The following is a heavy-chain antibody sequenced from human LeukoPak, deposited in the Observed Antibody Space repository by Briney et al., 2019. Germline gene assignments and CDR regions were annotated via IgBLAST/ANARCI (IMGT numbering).Heavy chain of an antibody. V-gene: IGHV1-2*02. CDR2: IQANSGGT. CDR3: VREMHGFSAFDL. J-gene: IGHJ3*01. Sequence: ASVKVSCKTSGYTFTAYYIRWVRQAPGQGLEWMGWIQANSGGTNYAQKFQGRVNMIRDTSISTANMELTSLTSDDTAVYYCVREMHGFSAFDLWGPGTMVTVSS. CDR1: GYTFTAYY. D-gene: IGHD3-3*01.